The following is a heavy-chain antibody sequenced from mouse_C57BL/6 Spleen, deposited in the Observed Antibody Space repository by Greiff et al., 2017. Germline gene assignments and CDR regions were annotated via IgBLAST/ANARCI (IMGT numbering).Heavy chain of an antibody. CDR2: IHPNSGST. CDR3: AGIYYGNYVDY. CDR1: GYTFTSYW. J-gene: IGHJ2*01. D-gene: IGHD2-1*01. V-gene: IGHV1-64*01. Sequence: VQLQQSGAELVKPGASVKLSCKASGYTFTSYWMHWVKQRPGQGLEWIGMIHPNSGSTNYNEKFKSKATLTVDKSSSTAYMQLSSLTSEDSAVYYCAGIYYGNYVDYWGQGTTLTVSS.